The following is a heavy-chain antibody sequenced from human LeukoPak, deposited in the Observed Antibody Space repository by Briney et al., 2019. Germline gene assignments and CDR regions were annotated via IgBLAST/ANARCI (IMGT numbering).Heavy chain of an antibody. CDR3: ARWRTTEGYYYGMDV. CDR1: GGSFSGYY. Sequence: SETLSLTCAVYGGSFSGYYWSWIRQPPGKGLEWIGYIYYSGSTNYNPSLKSRVTISVDTSKNQFSLKLSSVTAADTAVYYCARWRTTEGYYYGMDVWGQGTTVTVSS. CDR2: IYYSGST. J-gene: IGHJ6*02. D-gene: IGHD1-1*01. V-gene: IGHV4-59*01.